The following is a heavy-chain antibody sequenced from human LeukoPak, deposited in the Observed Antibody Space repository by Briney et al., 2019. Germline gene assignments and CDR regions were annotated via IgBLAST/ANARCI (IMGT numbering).Heavy chain of an antibody. CDR2: IYYSGTI. J-gene: IGHJ6*02. V-gene: IGHV4-59*08. CDR1: GGSISSYY. D-gene: IGHD6-19*01. CDR3: ARGVVAGTTVDYYYYGMDV. Sequence: SETLSLTCTVSGGSISSYYWSWIRQPPGKGLEWIGYIYYSGTINYNPSFKSRVTISVDTSKNQFSLKLSSVTAADTAVYYCARGVVAGTTVDYYYYGMDVWGQGTTVTVSS.